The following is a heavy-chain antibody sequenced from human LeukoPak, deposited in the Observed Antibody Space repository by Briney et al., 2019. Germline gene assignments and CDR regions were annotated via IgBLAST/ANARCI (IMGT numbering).Heavy chain of an antibody. Sequence: GASVKVSCKASGYTFTGYYMHWVRQAPGQGLEWMGWINPNSGGTNYAQKFQGRVTMTRDTSISPAYMELSRLRSDDTAVYYCASGDIVVVPAAPRYYYYYMDVWGKGTTVTVSS. D-gene: IGHD2-2*01. J-gene: IGHJ6*03. CDR3: ASGDIVVVPAAPRYYYYYMDV. V-gene: IGHV1-2*02. CDR1: GYTFTGYY. CDR2: INPNSGGT.